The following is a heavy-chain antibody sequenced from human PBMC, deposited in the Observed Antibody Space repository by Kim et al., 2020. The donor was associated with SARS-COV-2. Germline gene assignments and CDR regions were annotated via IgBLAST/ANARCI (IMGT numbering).Heavy chain of an antibody. D-gene: IGHD6-13*01. J-gene: IGHJ6*02. CDR1: GFTVSSNY. V-gene: IGHV3-66*01. CDR3: ASDPEAAAGSYYYYGMDV. Sequence: GGSLRLSCAASGFTVSSNYMSWVRQAPGKGLEWVSVIYSGGSTYYADSVKGRFTISRDNSKNTLYLQMNSLRAEDTAVYYCASDPEAAAGSYYYYGMDVWGQGTTVTVSS. CDR2: IYSGGST.